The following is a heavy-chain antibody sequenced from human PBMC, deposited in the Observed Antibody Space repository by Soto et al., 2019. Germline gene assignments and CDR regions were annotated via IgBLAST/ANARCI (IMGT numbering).Heavy chain of an antibody. V-gene: IGHV3-30*18. CDR3: AKGVKIFGVVIIGYFDY. CDR1: GFTFSSYG. J-gene: IGHJ4*02. CDR2: ISYDGSNK. Sequence: QVQLVESGGGVVQPGRSLRLSCAASGFTFSSYGMHWVRQAPGKGLEWVAVISYDGSNKYYADSVKGRFTISRDNSKNTLYLQMNSLRAEDTAVYYCAKGVKIFGVVIIGYFDYWGQGTLVTVSS. D-gene: IGHD3-3*01.